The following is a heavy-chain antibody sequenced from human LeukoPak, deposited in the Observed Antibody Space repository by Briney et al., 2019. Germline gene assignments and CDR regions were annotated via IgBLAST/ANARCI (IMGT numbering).Heavy chain of an antibody. Sequence: SETLSLTCGVFGVSINDYYWSWIRQPPGKRLEWIGSFYYIGGTYYNPSLEGRVTISADSSKNQFSLKLTSVTAADTALYYCARILTTFDSWGQGTLVTVSS. CDR2: FYYIGGT. CDR3: ARILTTFDS. D-gene: IGHD4-11*01. CDR1: GVSINDYY. V-gene: IGHV4-39*01. J-gene: IGHJ4*02.